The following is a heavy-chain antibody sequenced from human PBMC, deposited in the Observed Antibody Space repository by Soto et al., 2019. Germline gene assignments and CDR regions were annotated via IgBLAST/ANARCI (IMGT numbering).Heavy chain of an antibody. CDR2: ISYDGSNK. D-gene: IGHD3-16*01. V-gene: IGHV3-30-3*01. Sequence: QVQLVESGGGVVQPGRSLRLSCAASGFTFSSYAMHWVRQAPGKGLEWVAVISYDGSNKYYADSVKGRFTISRDNSKNTLYLQMNSLRAEDTAVYYCATEGRVPDAFDIWGQGTMVTVSS. CDR3: ATEGRVPDAFDI. J-gene: IGHJ3*02. CDR1: GFTFSSYA.